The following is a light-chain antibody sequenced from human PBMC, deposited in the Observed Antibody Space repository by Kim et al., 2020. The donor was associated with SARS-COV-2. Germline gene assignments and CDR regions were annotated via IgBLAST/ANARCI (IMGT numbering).Light chain of an antibody. CDR1: QDIKNN. J-gene: IGKJ5*01. CDR2: AAS. Sequence: SASVGDRVTITWRASQDIKNNLVWFQQKPGKAPRSLIYAASSLQSGVPSKFSGSGSGTDFTLTITSLQPEDFASYYCQQYQSYPVTFGQGTRLEIK. V-gene: IGKV1-16*02. CDR3: QQYQSYPVT.